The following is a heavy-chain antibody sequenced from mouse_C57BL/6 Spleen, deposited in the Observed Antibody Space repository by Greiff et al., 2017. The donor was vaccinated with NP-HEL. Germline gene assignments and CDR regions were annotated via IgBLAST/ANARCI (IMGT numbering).Heavy chain of an antibody. J-gene: IGHJ2*01. CDR2: ISSGSSTI. Sequence: EVQLVESGGGLVKPGGSLKLSCAASGFTFSDYGMHWVRQAPEKGLEWVAYISSGSSTIYYADTVKGRFTISRDNAKNTLFLQMTSLRSEDTAMYYCAREKGYDGHFDYWGQGTTLPVSS. CDR1: GFTFSDYG. D-gene: IGHD2-3*01. V-gene: IGHV5-17*01. CDR3: AREKGYDGHFDY.